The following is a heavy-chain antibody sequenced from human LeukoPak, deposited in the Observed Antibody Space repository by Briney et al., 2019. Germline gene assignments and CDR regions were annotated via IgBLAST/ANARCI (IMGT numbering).Heavy chain of an antibody. CDR1: GYSITSGYY. D-gene: IGHD6-6*01. V-gene: IGHV4-38-2*02. J-gene: IGHJ4*02. Sequence: PSETLSLTCTVSGYSITSGYYWDWIRQPPGKGLEWIGSIYHSGSTYYNPSLESRVTVSVDTSKNQFSLKLSSVTAADTAVYYCARGSIAAKNLGQGTLVTVSS. CDR2: IYHSGST. CDR3: ARGSIAAKN.